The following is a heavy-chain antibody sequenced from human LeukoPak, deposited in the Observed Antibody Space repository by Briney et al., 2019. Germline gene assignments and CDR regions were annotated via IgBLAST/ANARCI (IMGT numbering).Heavy chain of an antibody. D-gene: IGHD4-17*01. CDR2: ISSSSSYI. CDR1: GFTFSSYS. J-gene: IGHJ4*02. Sequence: GGSLRLSCAASGFTFSSYSMNWVRQAPGKGLEWVSSISSSSSYIYYADSVKGRFTISRDNSKNTLYLQMNSLRAEDTAVYYCAKDPRGLYGDSYFDYWGQGTLVTVSS. CDR3: AKDPRGLYGDSYFDY. V-gene: IGHV3-21*04.